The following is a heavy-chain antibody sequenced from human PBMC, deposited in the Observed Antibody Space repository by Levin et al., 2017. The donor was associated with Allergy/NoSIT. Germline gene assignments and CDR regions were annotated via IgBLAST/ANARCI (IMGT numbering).Heavy chain of an antibody. J-gene: IGHJ4*02. V-gene: IGHV3-30*18. CDR1: GFTFSSYG. D-gene: IGHD2-2*01. Sequence: RSGGSLRLSCAASGFTFSSYGMHWVRQAPGKGLEWVAVISYDGSNKYYADSVKGRFTISRDNSKNTLYLQMNSLRAEDTAVYYCAKDLGSTSSALDYWGQGTLVTVSS. CDR2: ISYDGSNK. CDR3: AKDLGSTSSALDY.